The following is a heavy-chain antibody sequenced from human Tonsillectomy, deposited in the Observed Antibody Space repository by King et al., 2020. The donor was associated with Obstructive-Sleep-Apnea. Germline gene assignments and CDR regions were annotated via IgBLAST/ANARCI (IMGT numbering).Heavy chain of an antibody. CDR2: IYYSGST. D-gene: IGHD2-2*01. Sequence: QLQESGPGLVKPSETLSLTCTVSGGSISSSTYYWGWIRQPPGKGLEWIGSIYYSGSTYYNPSLKSRVTISVDASKTQFSLKLSPVTAADTAVYYCARRDIVVVPVAMEFAFDIWGQGTMVTVSS. CDR1: GGSISSSTYY. J-gene: IGHJ3*02. CDR3: ARRDIVVVPVAMEFAFDI. V-gene: IGHV4-39*07.